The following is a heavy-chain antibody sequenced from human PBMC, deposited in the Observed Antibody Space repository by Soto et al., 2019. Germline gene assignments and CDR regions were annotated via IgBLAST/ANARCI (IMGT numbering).Heavy chain of an antibody. CDR1: GFTFSDYY. CDR2: ISSSGSTI. D-gene: IGHD3-10*01. J-gene: IGHJ5*02. CDR3: ARDISHLWFGEPSSGQLNLFDP. Sequence: PGGSLRLSCAASGFTFSDYYMSWIRQAPGKGLEWVSYISSSGSTIYYADSVKGRFTISRDNAKNSLYLQMNSLRAEDTAVYYCARDISHLWFGEPSSGQLNLFDPWGQGTLVTVSS. V-gene: IGHV3-11*01.